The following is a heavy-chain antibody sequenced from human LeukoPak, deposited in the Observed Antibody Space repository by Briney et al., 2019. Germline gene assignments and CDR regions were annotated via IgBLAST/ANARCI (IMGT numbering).Heavy chain of an antibody. V-gene: IGHV1-46*01. CDR3: ARAVEMATSPTSFDY. J-gene: IGHJ4*02. Sequence: GAPVKVSCKASGYTFTSYYMHWVRQAPGQGLEWMGIINPSGGSTSYAQKFQGRVTMTRDTSTSTVYMELSSLRSEDTAVYYCARAVEMATSPTSFDYWGQGTLVTVSS. D-gene: IGHD5-24*01. CDR1: GYTFTSYY. CDR2: INPSGGST.